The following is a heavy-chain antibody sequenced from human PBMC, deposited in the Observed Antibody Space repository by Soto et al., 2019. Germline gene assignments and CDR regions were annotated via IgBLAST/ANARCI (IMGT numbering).Heavy chain of an antibody. D-gene: IGHD2-2*01. CDR1: GGTFSSYA. J-gene: IGHJ5*02. Sequence: SVKVSCKASGGTFSSYAISWVRQAPGQGLEWMGGIIPIFGTANYAQKFQGRVTITADKSTTTAYMELRSLRSDDTAVYYCARVVPGAEAWFGPWGQGTLVTVSS. CDR2: IIPIFGTA. CDR3: ARVVPGAEAWFGP. V-gene: IGHV1-69*06.